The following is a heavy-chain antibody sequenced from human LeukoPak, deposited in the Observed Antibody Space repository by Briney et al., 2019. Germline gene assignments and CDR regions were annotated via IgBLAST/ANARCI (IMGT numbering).Heavy chain of an antibody. J-gene: IGHJ4*02. Sequence: PSETLSLTCTVSGGSISSSSYYWGWIRQPPGKGLEWIGSIYYSGSTYYNPSLKSRVTISVDTSKNQFSLKLSSVTAADTAVYYCARDPLEMATTDYWGQGTLVTVSS. CDR1: GGSISSSSYY. CDR2: IYYSGST. CDR3: ARDPLEMATTDY. V-gene: IGHV4-39*07. D-gene: IGHD5-24*01.